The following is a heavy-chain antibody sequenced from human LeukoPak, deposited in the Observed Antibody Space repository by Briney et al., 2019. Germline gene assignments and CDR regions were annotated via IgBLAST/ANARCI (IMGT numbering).Heavy chain of an antibody. V-gene: IGHV3-23*01. J-gene: IGHJ4*02. Sequence: GGSLRLSCAASGFTFSSYSMNWVRQAPGEGLEWVAGISGRGNGTYYADSVKGRFTIARDNSKNTLFLQMNGVRGDDTAIYWCARRTTSAFDSWGQGTLVSVSS. D-gene: IGHD1-1*01. CDR1: GFTFSSYS. CDR3: ARRTTSAFDS. CDR2: ISGRGNGT.